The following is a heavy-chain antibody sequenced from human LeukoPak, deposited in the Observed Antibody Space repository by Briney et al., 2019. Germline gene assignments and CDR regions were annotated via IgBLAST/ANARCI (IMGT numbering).Heavy chain of an antibody. CDR2: INYSGST. CDR3: ARYGSGSTWFDP. CDR1: GGSISSDNYP. D-gene: IGHD3-10*01. V-gene: IGHV4-30-4*01. Sequence: SETLSLTCTVSGGSISSDNYPWSWIRQPPGKGLEWIGYINYSGSTYYNPSLKSRVTISVDTSKSQFSLKLSSVTAADTAMYYCARYGSGSTWFDPWGQGTLVTVPS. J-gene: IGHJ5*02.